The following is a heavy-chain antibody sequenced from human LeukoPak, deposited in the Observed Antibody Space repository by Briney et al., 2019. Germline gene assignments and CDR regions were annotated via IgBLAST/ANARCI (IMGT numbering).Heavy chain of an antibody. CDR3: ATDIGGYYDSSGRGAFDI. J-gene: IGHJ3*02. CDR1: GGTFSSYA. Sequence: SVKVSCKASGGTFSSYAISWVRQAPGQGLEWMGGIIPIFGTANYAQKFQGRVTITTDESTSTAYMELSSLRSEDTAVYYCATDIGGYYDSSGRGAFDIWGQGTMVTVSS. CDR2: IIPIFGTA. V-gene: IGHV1-69*05. D-gene: IGHD3-22*01.